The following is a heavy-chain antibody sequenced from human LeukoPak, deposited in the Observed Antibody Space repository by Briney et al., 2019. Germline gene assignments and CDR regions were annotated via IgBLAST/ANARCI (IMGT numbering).Heavy chain of an antibody. V-gene: IGHV3-21*01. CDR2: ISSSSSSYI. D-gene: IGHD2-15*01. CDR1: GFTFSSYS. CDR3: ARPLPPDCSGGSCHQFDY. J-gene: IGHJ4*02. Sequence: NPGGSLRLSCAASGFTFSSYSMNWVRQAPGKGLEWVSSISSSSSSYIYYADSVKGRFTISRDNAKNSLYLQMNSLRAEDTAVYYCARPLPPDCSGGSCHQFDYWGQGTLVTVSS.